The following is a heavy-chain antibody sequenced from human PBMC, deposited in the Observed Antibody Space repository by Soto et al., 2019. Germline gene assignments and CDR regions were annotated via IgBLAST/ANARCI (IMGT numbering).Heavy chain of an antibody. Sequence: GESLKISCKGSGYSFTSYWIGWVRPMPGKGLEWIGIIYPGDSYTRYSPSFQGQVTNSPDKSISTADLQWVNLKASDTAMYYCCSGISQYRGPLDYWGQGTLVTVSS. J-gene: IGHJ4*02. D-gene: IGHD2-15*01. CDR1: GYSFTSYW. CDR3: CSGISQYRGPLDY. V-gene: IGHV5-51*01. CDR2: IYPGDSYT.